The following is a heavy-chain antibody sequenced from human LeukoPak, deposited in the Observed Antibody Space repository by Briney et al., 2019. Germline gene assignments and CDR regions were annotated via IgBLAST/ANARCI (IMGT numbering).Heavy chain of an antibody. Sequence: PGGSLGLSCAAPRFTLNGYWMHWVRQAPGKGLVWVSRINSDGSTTSYAGSVKGRFTISGDNSKNTLYLQMNSLRAEDTAVYFCARVATGSYDWFDPWGQGTLVTVSS. CDR2: INSDGSTT. D-gene: IGHD3-10*01. V-gene: IGHV3-74*01. CDR1: RFTLNGYW. CDR3: ARVATGSYDWFDP. J-gene: IGHJ5*02.